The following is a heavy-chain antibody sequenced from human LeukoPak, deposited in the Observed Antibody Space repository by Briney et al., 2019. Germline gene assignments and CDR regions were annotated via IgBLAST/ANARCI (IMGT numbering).Heavy chain of an antibody. J-gene: IGHJ3*02. D-gene: IGHD3-10*01. CDR3: AKDRDGSYYYAGAFDI. V-gene: IGHV3-23*01. Sequence: GGSLRLSCAASGFTFSSYAMSWVRQAPGKGLEWVSAISGSGGSTYYADSVKGRFTISRDNSKNTLYLQMNSLRAEDTAVYYCAKDRDGSYYYAGAFDIWGQGTMVTVSS. CDR2: ISGSGGST. CDR1: GFTFSSYA.